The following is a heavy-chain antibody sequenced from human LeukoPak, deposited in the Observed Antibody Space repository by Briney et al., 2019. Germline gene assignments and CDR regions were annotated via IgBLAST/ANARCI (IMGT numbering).Heavy chain of an antibody. Sequence: ASVKVSCKASGGTFSSYAISWVRQAPGQGLEWMGRIIPILGIANYAQKFQGRVTITADKSTSTAYMELRSLRSDDTAVYYCARATYYYDSSGYYYFPYWGQGTLVTVSS. D-gene: IGHD3-22*01. J-gene: IGHJ4*02. V-gene: IGHV1-69*04. CDR3: ARATYYYDSSGYYYFPY. CDR2: IIPILGIA. CDR1: GGTFSSYA.